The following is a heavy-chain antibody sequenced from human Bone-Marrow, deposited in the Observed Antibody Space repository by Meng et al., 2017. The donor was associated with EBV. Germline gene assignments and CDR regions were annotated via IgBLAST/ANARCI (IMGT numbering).Heavy chain of an antibody. CDR2: INPNSGGT. CDR1: GYTFSGYY. Sequence: QVQLVQAGAEVKKPGASVKVSCKASGYTFSGYYMHWVRQAPGQGLEWMGRINPNSGGTNYAQKFQGRVTMSRDTSISTAYMELSRLRSDDTALYYCARDLTNDYFDYWGQGTLVTVSS. J-gene: IGHJ4*02. V-gene: IGHV1-2*06. CDR3: ARDLTNDYFDY. D-gene: IGHD3-3*01.